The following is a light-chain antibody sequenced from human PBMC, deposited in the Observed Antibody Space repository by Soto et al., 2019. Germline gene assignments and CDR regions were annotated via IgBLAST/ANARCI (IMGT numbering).Light chain of an antibody. CDR2: ATS. Sequence: DIQMTQSPSFVSASVGDRVTITCRASQGISNWLAWYQQKPWKAPKLLIYATSNLQGGVPSRFSGSGSGTDFTLTIGSLQPEDSATYYCQQSSSFPLTFGPGTKVDIK. V-gene: IGKV1-12*01. J-gene: IGKJ3*01. CDR1: QGISNW. CDR3: QQSSSFPLT.